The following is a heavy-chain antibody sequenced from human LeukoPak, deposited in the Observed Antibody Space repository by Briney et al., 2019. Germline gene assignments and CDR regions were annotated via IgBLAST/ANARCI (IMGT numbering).Heavy chain of an antibody. D-gene: IGHD6-6*01. J-gene: IGHJ4*02. CDR2: IYYSGSI. CDR3: ARSRGGLAARVFDY. CDR1: GGSISSGGYY. V-gene: IGHV4-31*03. Sequence: SETLSLTCTVSGGSISSGGYYWSWIRQHPGKGLEWIGYIYYSGSIYYNPSLKSRVTISVDTSKNQFSLKLSSVTAADTAVYYCARSRGGLAARVFDYWGQGTLVTVSS.